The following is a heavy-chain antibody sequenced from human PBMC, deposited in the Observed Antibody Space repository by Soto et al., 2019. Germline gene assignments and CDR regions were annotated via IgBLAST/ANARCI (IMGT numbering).Heavy chain of an antibody. CDR1: GGTFRTAA. CDR2: IMPVFRTP. V-gene: IGHV1-69*05. J-gene: IGHJ6*02. CDR3: ARDNDRPQLGGNYYYILDV. D-gene: IGHD2-8*01. Sequence: QVQLEQSGAEVKKPGSSVKVSCKASGGTFRTAAISWVRQAPGQGLEWMGGIMPVFRTPDYAQKFQGRVTXTXDXXTNTAYMELSGLRSDATAVYYCARDNDRPQLGGNYYYILDVWGQGTTITVSS.